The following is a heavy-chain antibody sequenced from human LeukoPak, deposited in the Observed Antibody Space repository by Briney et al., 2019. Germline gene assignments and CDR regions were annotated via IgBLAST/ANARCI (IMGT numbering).Heavy chain of an antibody. D-gene: IGHD6-13*01. CDR3: ARDRVGGSWYAFDI. Sequence: GGSLRLSCAASGFTFSSYSMNWVRQAPGKGLEWVSSISSSSSYIYYADSVKGRFTISRDNAKNSLYLQMNSLRAEDTAVYYCARDRVGGSWYAFDIWGQGTMVTVSS. CDR1: GFTFSSYS. V-gene: IGHV3-21*01. CDR2: ISSSSSYI. J-gene: IGHJ3*02.